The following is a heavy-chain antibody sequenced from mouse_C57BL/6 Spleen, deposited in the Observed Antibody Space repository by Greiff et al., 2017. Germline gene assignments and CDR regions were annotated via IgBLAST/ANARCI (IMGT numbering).Heavy chain of an antibody. D-gene: IGHD2-4*01. CDR1: GYSFTSYY. Sequence: QVELKESGPELVKPGASVKISCTASGYSFTSYYIHWVKQRPGQGLEWLGWIYPGSGNTKYTEKFKGKATLTADTSSSTAYMQLSRLTSEDSAVYYCARGDDYGYYAMDYWGQGTSVTVSS. J-gene: IGHJ4*01. CDR2: IYPGSGNT. V-gene: IGHV1-66*01. CDR3: ARGDDYGYYAMDY.